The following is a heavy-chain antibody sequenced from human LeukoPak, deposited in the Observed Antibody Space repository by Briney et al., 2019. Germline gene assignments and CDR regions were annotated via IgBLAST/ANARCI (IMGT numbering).Heavy chain of an antibody. Sequence: ASVKVSCKASGYTFTSYGISWVRQAPGQGLEWMGWISAYNGNTNYAQKLQGRVTMTTDTSTSTAYMELRSLRSDDTAVYYCARPYCSGGSCSPSPDYWGQGTLVTVSS. CDR1: GYTFTSYG. J-gene: IGHJ4*02. CDR3: ARPYCSGGSCSPSPDY. D-gene: IGHD2-15*01. V-gene: IGHV1-18*04. CDR2: ISAYNGNT.